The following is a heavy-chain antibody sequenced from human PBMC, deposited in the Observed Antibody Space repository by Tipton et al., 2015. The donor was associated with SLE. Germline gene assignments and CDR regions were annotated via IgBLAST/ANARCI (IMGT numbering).Heavy chain of an antibody. D-gene: IGHD2-21*01. CDR1: GFSFSDYA. CDR3: VAGDFLDY. CDR2: ISWDGGGT. V-gene: IGHV3-43D*03. Sequence: SLRLSCAASGFSFSDYAMHWVRQGPGKGLEWVSLISWDGGGTFYADSVKGRFTISRDDGKKSLFLQMNSLRAEDTAIYYCVAGDFLDYWGQGALVAVS. J-gene: IGHJ4*02.